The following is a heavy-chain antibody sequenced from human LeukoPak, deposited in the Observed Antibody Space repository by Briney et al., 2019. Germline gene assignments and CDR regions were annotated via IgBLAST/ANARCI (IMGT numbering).Heavy chain of an antibody. Sequence: ALVKVSCKVSGYTLTELSMHWVRQAPGKGLEWMGGFDPEDGETIYAQKFQGRVTTTEDTSTDTAYMELSSLRSEDTAVYYCATDPGQLGSLDYWGQGTLVTVSS. CDR1: GYTLTELS. D-gene: IGHD6-6*01. CDR2: FDPEDGET. J-gene: IGHJ4*02. V-gene: IGHV1-24*01. CDR3: ATDPGQLGSLDY.